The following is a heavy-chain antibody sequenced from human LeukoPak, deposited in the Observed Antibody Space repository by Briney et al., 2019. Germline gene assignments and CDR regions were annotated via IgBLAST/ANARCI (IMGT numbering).Heavy chain of an antibody. CDR3: AREAKRYYYYYGMDV. CDR1: GFTFSSYA. V-gene: IGHV3-30*04. CDR2: ISYDGSNK. Sequence: GGSLRLSCAASGFTFSSYAMHWVRQAPGKGLEWVAVISYDGSNKYYADSVKGRFTISRGNSKNTLFLQMNSLRAEDTAVYYCAREAKRYYYYYGMDVWGQGTTVTVSS. J-gene: IGHJ6*02.